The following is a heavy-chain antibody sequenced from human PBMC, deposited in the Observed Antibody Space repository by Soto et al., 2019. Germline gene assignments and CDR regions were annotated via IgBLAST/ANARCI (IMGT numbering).Heavy chain of an antibody. CDR2: IYYSGST. J-gene: IGHJ4*02. CDR1: GGSISSGGYY. D-gene: IGHD1-26*01. Sequence: SETLSLTCTVSGGSISSGGYYWSWIRQHPGKGLEWIGYIYYSGSTYYNPSLKSRVTISVDTSKNQFSLKLSSVTAADTAVYYCARDGKAVSGIDYWGQGTLVTVSS. V-gene: IGHV4-31*03. CDR3: ARDGKAVSGIDY.